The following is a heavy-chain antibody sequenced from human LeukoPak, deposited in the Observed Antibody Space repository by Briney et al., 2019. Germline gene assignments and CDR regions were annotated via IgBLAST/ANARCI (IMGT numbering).Heavy chain of an antibody. CDR1: GYCFSSSW. CDR3: ARQTRRTAMEDRRIDY. CDR2: IFPDDSNT. Sequence: GESLQISCTAAGYCFSSSWIAWGRRMPGKGREWMGIIFPDDSNTGYNPSFQGQVTMSADKSVSTAYLQWSSLKASDTAIYYCARQTRRTAMEDRRIDYWGQGTLVSVSS. D-gene: IGHD1-1*01. V-gene: IGHV5-51*01. J-gene: IGHJ4*02.